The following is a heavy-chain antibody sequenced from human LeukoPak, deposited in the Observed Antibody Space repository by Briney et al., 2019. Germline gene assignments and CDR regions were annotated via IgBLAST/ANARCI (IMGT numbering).Heavy chain of an antibody. CDR3: ARDRDHYYDSSGYYHGPREIDY. CDR2: ISAYNGNT. D-gene: IGHD3-22*01. V-gene: IGHV1-18*01. J-gene: IGHJ4*02. Sequence: GASVKVSCKASGYTFTSYGISWVRQAPGQGLEWMGWISAYNGNTNYAQKLQGRVTMTTDTSTSTAYMELRSLRSDDTAVYYCARDRDHYYDSSGYYHGPREIDYWGQGTLVTVPS. CDR1: GYTFTSYG.